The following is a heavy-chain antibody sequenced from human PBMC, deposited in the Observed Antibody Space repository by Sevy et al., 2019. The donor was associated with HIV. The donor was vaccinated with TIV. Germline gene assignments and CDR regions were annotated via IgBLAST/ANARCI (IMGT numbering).Heavy chain of an antibody. CDR3: AREGCTKPHDY. J-gene: IGHJ4*02. V-gene: IGHV3-23*01. Sequence: GSLRLSCEASGFTFSKYSMSWVRQAPGKGLEWVSTFSFGCGRINYADSVKGRFTISRDDSKNTLYLQMNSLRAEDTAVYYCAREGCTKPHDYWGQGTLVTVSS. CDR2: FSFGCGRI. D-gene: IGHD2-8*01. CDR1: GFTFSKYS.